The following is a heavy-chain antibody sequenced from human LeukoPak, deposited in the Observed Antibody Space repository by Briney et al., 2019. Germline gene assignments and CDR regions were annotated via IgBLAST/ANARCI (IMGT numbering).Heavy chain of an antibody. J-gene: IGHJ4*02. CDR3: ARDHSSGWYEGVDFDY. V-gene: IGHV3-48*01. D-gene: IGHD6-19*01. CDR1: GFAFSSYS. Sequence: GGSLRLSCAASGFAFSSYSMNWVRQAPGKGLEWVSYISSSSSTIYYADSVKGRFTISRDNAKNSLYLQMNSLRAEDTAVYYCARDHSSGWYEGVDFDYWGQGTLVTVSS. CDR2: ISSSSSTI.